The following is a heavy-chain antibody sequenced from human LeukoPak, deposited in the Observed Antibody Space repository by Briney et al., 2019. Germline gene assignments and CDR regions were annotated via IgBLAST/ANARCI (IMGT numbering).Heavy chain of an antibody. D-gene: IGHD2-15*01. CDR1: GFTFSSYS. Sequence: TGGSLRLSCAASGFTFSSYSMNWVRQAPGKGLEWVSSISSSSSYIYYADSVKGRFTISRDNAKNSLYLQMNSLRAEDTAVYYCARTRFDCSGGSCYGGWDYWGQGTLVTVSS. V-gene: IGHV3-21*01. CDR2: ISSSSSYI. CDR3: ARTRFDCSGGSCYGGWDY. J-gene: IGHJ4*02.